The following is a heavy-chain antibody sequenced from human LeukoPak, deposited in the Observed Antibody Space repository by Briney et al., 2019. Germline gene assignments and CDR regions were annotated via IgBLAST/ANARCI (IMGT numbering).Heavy chain of an antibody. CDR3: AKDSVRLRAFDI. CDR2: ISSDGSNK. CDR1: GFTFSSYS. J-gene: IGHJ3*02. V-gene: IGHV3-30*18. D-gene: IGHD3-16*01. Sequence: GGSLRLSCAASGFTFSSYSMNWVRQAPGKGLEWVAVISSDGSNKYYADSVKGRFAISRDNSKNTLYMQMNSLRDDDTAVYYCAKDSVRLRAFDIWGQGTMVTVSS.